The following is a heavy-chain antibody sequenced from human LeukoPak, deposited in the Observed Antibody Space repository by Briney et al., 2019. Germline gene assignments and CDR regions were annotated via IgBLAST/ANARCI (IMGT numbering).Heavy chain of an antibody. Sequence: PGGSLRLSCAASGFTFSSYAMSWVRQAPGKGLEWVSAISGSGGSTYYADSVKGRFTISRDNSKNTLYLQMNSLRAEDTAVYYCAKMMDFWSGYYTQRGVAFDYWGQGTLVTVSS. CDR1: GFTFSSYA. D-gene: IGHD3-3*01. V-gene: IGHV3-23*01. CDR2: ISGSGGST. J-gene: IGHJ4*02. CDR3: AKMMDFWSGYYTQRGVAFDY.